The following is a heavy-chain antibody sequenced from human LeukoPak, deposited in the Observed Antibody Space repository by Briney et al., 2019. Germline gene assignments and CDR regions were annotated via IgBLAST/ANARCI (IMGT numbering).Heavy chain of an antibody. CDR1: GGSFSGYY. CDR3: ARTDTLTGTDDY. CDR2: INHSGST. V-gene: IGHV4-34*01. D-gene: IGHD3-9*01. J-gene: IGHJ4*02. Sequence: SDTLSLTCAVYGGSFSGYYWSWIRQPPGKGLEWIGEINHSGSTNYNPSLKSRVTISVDTSKNQFSLKLSSVTAADTAVYYCARTDTLTGTDDYWGQGTLVTVSS.